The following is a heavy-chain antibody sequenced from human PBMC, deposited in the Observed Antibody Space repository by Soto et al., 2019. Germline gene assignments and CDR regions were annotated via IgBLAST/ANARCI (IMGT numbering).Heavy chain of an antibody. J-gene: IGHJ6*03. V-gene: IGHV4-59*01. CDR2: IYYIGST. CDR3: ARCVRHGYCSSTSCYYDYYMDV. D-gene: IGHD2-2*03. CDR1: GGSISNDY. Sequence: PSETLSLTCTVSGGSISNDYWSWIRQPPGKGLGWIGYIYYIGSTNYNPSLKSRVTISVDTSKNQFSLNLRSVTAADTAVYYCARCVRHGYCSSTSCYYDYYMDVWGKGTTVTVSS.